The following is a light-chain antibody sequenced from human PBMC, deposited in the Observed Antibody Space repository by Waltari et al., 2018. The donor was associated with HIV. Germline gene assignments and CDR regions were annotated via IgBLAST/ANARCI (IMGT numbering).Light chain of an antibody. CDR2: SAS. V-gene: IGKV3-20*01. J-gene: IGKJ1*01. Sequence: IVLTPSPGTLSLSPGEKATLSCRASQSVSSTSLAWYQQKPGQSPRLLIYSASTRANGIPDRFSGSGSGTDFSLTISRLEPEDFAVYYWQRYGRSRTFGQGTKVEIK. CDR1: QSVSSTS. CDR3: QRYGRSRT.